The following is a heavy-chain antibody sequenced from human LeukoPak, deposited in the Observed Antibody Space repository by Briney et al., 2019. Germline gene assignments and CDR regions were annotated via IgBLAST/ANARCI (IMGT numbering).Heavy chain of an antibody. CDR3: ARSGYSGYMAPDAFDI. V-gene: IGHV3-21*01. CDR1: GFTFSSYS. Sequence: GGSLRLSCAASGFTFSSYSMTWVRQAPGKGLEWVSSISSSSSYIYYADSVKGRFTISRDNAKNSLYLQMNSLRAEDTAVYYCARSGYSGYMAPDAFDIWGQGTMVTVSS. D-gene: IGHD5-12*01. CDR2: ISSSSSYI. J-gene: IGHJ3*02.